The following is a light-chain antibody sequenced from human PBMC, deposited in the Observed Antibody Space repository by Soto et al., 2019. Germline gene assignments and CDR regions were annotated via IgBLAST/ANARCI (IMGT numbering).Light chain of an antibody. J-gene: IGKJ5*01. CDR2: AAS. CDR3: QQDDTFPIT. CDR1: QGISRS. Sequence: DLQMTQSPSTLSPSIVDRVTISCQASQGISRSLAWYQQKPGKAPKLLIYAASSLQSGVPSRFSGSGFGTDFTLTISSLQPEDSAIYYCQQDDTFPITFGQGTRLE. V-gene: IGKV1-12*01.